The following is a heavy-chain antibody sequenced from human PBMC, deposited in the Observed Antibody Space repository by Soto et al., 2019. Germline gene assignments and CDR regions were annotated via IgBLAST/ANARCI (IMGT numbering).Heavy chain of an antibody. CDR1: GYTFTSYG. V-gene: IGHV1-18*04. CDR2: ISAYNGNT. D-gene: IGHD6-19*01. Sequence: ASVKVSCKACGYTFTSYGISWVRQARGQGLEWMGWISAYNGNTNYAQKLQGRVTMTTDTSTSTAYMELRSLRSDDTAVYYCARDRGMVTDLRLAVAANHCFDYWGQGTLVNVSS. CDR3: ARDRGMVTDLRLAVAANHCFDY. J-gene: IGHJ4*02.